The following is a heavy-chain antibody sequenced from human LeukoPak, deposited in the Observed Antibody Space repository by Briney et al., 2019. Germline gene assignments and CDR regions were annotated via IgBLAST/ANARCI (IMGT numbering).Heavy chain of an antibody. CDR3: ARVVDSGARI. CDR1: GGTFSSYA. D-gene: IGHD3-10*01. CDR2: IIPILGIA. Sequence: SVKVSCKASGGTFSSYAISWVRQAPGQGLEWMGRIIPILGIANYAQKFQGRVTITADKSTSTAYMELSSLRSGDTAVYYCARVVDSGARIWGQGTMVTVSS. V-gene: IGHV1-69*04. J-gene: IGHJ3*02.